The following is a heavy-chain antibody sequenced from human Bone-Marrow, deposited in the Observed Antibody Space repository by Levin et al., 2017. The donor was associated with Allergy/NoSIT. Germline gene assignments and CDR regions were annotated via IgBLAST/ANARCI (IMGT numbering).Heavy chain of an antibody. CDR2: IYYSGST. CDR3: ARLDIVGPTYDY. V-gene: IGHV4-39*01. J-gene: IGHJ4*02. D-gene: IGHD1-26*01. Sequence: NASETLSLTCTVSGGSISSSSYRWGWIRQPPGKGLEWIGSIYYSGSTYYSPSLKSRLTISVDTSKNQFSLKLSSVTAADTAVYYCARLDIVGPTYDYWGQGTLVTVSS. CDR1: GGSISSSSYR.